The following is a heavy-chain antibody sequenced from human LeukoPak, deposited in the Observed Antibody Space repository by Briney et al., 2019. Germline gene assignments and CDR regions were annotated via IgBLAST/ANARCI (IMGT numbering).Heavy chain of an antibody. CDR2: TYYRSKWYN. D-gene: IGHD3-10*01. V-gene: IGHV6-1*01. CDR1: GDSVSSNSAA. J-gene: IGHJ3*02. CDR3: VRVVYGDSTLYATEAFDI. Sequence: KSSQTLSLTCAISGDSVSSNSAAWNWIRQSPSRGLEWLGRTYYRSKWYNDYEASMKSRITINPDTSKNQFSLQLNSVTPEDTAVYYCVRVVYGDSTLYATEAFDIWGQGTVVTVSS.